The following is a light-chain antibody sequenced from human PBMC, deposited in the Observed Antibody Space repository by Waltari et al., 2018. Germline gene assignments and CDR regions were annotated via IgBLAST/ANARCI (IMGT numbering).Light chain of an antibody. J-gene: IGLJ1*01. CDR3: QSYDSSLRGFYV. CDR2: DNT. V-gene: IGLV1-40*01. Sequence: QSVLPQPHSLSGAPGQRVHISCTARRSNIGAGYVVQWYQQFPGTAPKLLIYDNTNRPSGVPARFSGSKSGTSASLAITGLQAEDEADYYCQSYDSSLRGFYVFGTGTKVTV. CDR1: RSNIGAGYV.